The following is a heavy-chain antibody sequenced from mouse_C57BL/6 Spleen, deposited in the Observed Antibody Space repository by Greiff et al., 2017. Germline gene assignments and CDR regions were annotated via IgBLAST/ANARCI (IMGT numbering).Heavy chain of an antibody. Sequence: QVQLQQSGAELVMPGASVKLSCKASGYTFTSYWMHWVKQRPGQGLEWIGEIDPSDSYTNYNQKFKGKSTLTVDKSSSTAYMQLSSLTSEDSAVYYCARPGNLSAMDYWGQGTSVTVSS. CDR3: ARPGNLSAMDY. D-gene: IGHD6-2*01. CDR2: IDPSDSYT. J-gene: IGHJ4*01. V-gene: IGHV1-69*01. CDR1: GYTFTSYW.